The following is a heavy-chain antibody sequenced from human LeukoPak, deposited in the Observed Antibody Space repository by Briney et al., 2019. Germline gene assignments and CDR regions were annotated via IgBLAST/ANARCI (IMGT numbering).Heavy chain of an antibody. CDR1: GYTFTSND. Sequence: GASVKVSCKASGYTFTSNDISWVRQAPGQGLEWMGWISVDNGNTDYAQTLQGRVTMTTDTSTSTAYMELRSLSSDDTAVYYCARLPGTGNYGWFDPWGQGTLVIVSS. D-gene: IGHD3-10*01. J-gene: IGHJ5*01. CDR2: ISVDNGNT. V-gene: IGHV1-18*01. CDR3: ARLPGTGNYGWFDP.